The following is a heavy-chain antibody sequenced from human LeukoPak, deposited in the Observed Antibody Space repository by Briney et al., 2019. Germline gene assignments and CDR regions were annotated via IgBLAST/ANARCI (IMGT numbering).Heavy chain of an antibody. V-gene: IGHV1-2*02. D-gene: IGHD2-8*01. CDR3: ARAGLDRIRGTNQGAGALDT. CDR2: INPNTGAT. J-gene: IGHJ5*02. CDR1: GYTFTGYL. Sequence: ASVKVSCKASGYTFTGYLLHWVRQAPGQGLQYMGWINPNTGATYYAPNYQGGVTMTRDTTINTAYMELSSLRSDDTAIYYCARAGLDRIRGTNQGAGALDTWGQGTLVTVSS.